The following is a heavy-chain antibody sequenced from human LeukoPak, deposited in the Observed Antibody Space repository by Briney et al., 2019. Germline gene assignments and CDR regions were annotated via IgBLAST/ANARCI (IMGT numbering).Heavy chain of an antibody. V-gene: IGHV1-8*03. CDR1: GYTFTSYG. Sequence: GASVKVPCKASGYTFTSYGISWVRQAPGQGLEWMGWMNPNSGNTGYAQKFQGRVTITRNTSISTAYMELSSLRSEDTAVYYCARLYYVWGSYRSGFFDYWGQGTLVTVSS. CDR3: ARLYYVWGSYRSGFFDY. J-gene: IGHJ4*02. D-gene: IGHD3-16*02. CDR2: MNPNSGNT.